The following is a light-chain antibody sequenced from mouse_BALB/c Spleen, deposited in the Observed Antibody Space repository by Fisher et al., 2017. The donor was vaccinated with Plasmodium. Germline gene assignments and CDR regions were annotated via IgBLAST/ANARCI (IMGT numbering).Light chain of an antibody. V-gene: IGKV14-111*01. CDR2: RAN. Sequence: TQSPSSMYASLGERVTITCKASQDINRCLTWFQQKPGKSPKTLIYRANRLVDGVPSRFSGSGSGQNYSLTISSLEYEDMGIYYCLQYGEFPPTFGGGTTLEIK. J-gene: IGKJ1*01. CDR1: QDINRC. CDR3: LQYGEFPPT.